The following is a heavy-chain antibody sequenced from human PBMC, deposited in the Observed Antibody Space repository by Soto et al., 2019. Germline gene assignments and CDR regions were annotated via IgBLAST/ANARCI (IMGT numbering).Heavy chain of an antibody. CDR3: ARVWGGAFDT. Sequence: SETLSLTCTVSGGSISSYYWSWIRQPPGKGLEWIGYIYYSGSTNYNPSLKSRVTISVDTSKNQFSLKLSSVTAADTAVYYCARVWGGAFDTWGQGTMVNVSS. J-gene: IGHJ3*02. CDR1: GGSISSYY. D-gene: IGHD3-10*01. V-gene: IGHV4-59*01. CDR2: IYYSGST.